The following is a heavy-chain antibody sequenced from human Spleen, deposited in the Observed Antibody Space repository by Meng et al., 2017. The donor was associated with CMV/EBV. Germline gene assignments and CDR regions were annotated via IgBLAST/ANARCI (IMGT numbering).Heavy chain of an antibody. CDR2: IYWDDDK. Sequence: QITLKESGPTLVKPTQTLTLTCTFSGFSLSTPGVGVGWIRQPPGKALEWLALIYWDDDKRYSPSLKSRLTITKDTSKNQVVLTMANMHPVDTGTYYCAHTLRYFDILYAPFDFWGPGTLVTVSS. D-gene: IGHD3-9*01. CDR3: AHTLRYFDILYAPFDF. V-gene: IGHV2-5*02. J-gene: IGHJ4*02. CDR1: GFSLSTPGVG.